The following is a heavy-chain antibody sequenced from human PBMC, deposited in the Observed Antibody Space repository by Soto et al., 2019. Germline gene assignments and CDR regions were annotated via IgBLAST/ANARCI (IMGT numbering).Heavy chain of an antibody. Sequence: PGGSLRLSCAASGFTFSSYAMSWVRQAPGKGLEWVSAISGSGGSTYYADSVKGRFTISRDNSKNTLYLQMNSLRAEDTAVYYCAKIGTTGVLWFGEIKYGMDVWGQGTTVTVSS. D-gene: IGHD3-10*01. CDR2: ISGSGGST. V-gene: IGHV3-23*01. CDR3: AKIGTTGVLWFGEIKYGMDV. CDR1: GFTFSSYA. J-gene: IGHJ6*02.